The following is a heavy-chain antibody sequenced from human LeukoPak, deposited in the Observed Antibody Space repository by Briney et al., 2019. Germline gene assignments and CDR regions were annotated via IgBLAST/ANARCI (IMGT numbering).Heavy chain of an antibody. CDR1: GFTFSDYY. CDR2: ISSSGSTI. D-gene: IGHD3-10*01. CDR3: ARGGSYYYGSGRDFDY. J-gene: IGHJ4*02. Sequence: GGSLRLSCAPSGFTFSDYYRSWIRQAPGKGLGWVSYISSSGSTIYYADSVKGRFTISRDNAKNSLYLQMNRLRAEDTAVYYCARGGSYYYGSGRDFDYWGQGTLVTVSS. V-gene: IGHV3-11*01.